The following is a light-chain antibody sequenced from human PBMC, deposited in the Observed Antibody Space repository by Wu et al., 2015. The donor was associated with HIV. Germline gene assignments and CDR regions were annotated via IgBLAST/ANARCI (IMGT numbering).Light chain of an antibody. CDR2: GAS. Sequence: EIVLTQSPGTLPLSPGERATLSCRASQSVSSNFLAWYQQRPGQAPRLLIYGASSGATGIPDRFSGSGSGTDFTLTISRLEPEDFALYYCQQYGRSPLTFGGGTKVEVK. CDR3: QQYGRSPLT. J-gene: IGKJ4*01. CDR1: QSVSSNF. V-gene: IGKV3-20*01.